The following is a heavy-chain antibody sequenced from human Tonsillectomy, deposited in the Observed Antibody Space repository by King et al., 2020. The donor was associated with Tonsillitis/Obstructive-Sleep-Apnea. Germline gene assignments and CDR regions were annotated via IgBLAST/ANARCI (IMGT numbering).Heavy chain of an antibody. J-gene: IGHJ4*02. CDR3: ASPKFEYCSGGSCYSLDY. V-gene: IGHV4-34*01. D-gene: IGHD2-15*01. Sequence: VQLQQWGAGLLKPSETLSLTCAVYGGSFSGYYWSWIRQPPWKGLEWIGEINHSGSTNYNPSLRSRVTISVDTSKNQFSLKLSSVTAADTAVYYCASPKFEYCSGGSCYSLDYWGQGTLVTVSS. CDR1: GGSFSGYY. CDR2: INHSGST.